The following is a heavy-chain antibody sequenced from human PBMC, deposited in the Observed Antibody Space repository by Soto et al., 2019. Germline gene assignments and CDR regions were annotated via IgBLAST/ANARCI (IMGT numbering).Heavy chain of an antibody. Sequence: SVNVSCKASGYTFPTYDISCRRQAPGQGLEWMGRISTYNGNTNYPQSLQGRLTMTTDTSTTTAYMELRNLRSDDTAVYYCARDPYHVLMVNAPNLYGMDVWGQGTTVTVSS. CDR2: ISTYNGNT. J-gene: IGHJ6*02. D-gene: IGHD2-8*01. CDR1: GYTFPTYD. CDR3: ARDPYHVLMVNAPNLYGMDV. V-gene: IGHV1-18*01.